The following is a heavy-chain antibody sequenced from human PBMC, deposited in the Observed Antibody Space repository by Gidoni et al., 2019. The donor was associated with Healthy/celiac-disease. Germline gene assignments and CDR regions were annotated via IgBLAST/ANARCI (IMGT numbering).Heavy chain of an antibody. Sequence: EVQLLESGGGLVQPGGSLRLSCAASGFTFSSYAMSWVRQAPGKGLELVSAISGSGGSTYSADSVKGRFTISRDNSKKTLYLQMNSLRAEDTAVYYCAKVPRPDYGDYYFDYWGQGTLVTVSA. CDR2: ISGSGGST. D-gene: IGHD4-17*01. J-gene: IGHJ4*02. CDR3: AKVPRPDYGDYYFDY. V-gene: IGHV3-23*01. CDR1: GFTFSSYA.